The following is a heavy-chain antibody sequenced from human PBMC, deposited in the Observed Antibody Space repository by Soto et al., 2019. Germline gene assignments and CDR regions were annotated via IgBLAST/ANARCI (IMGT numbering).Heavy chain of an antibody. V-gene: IGHV1-69*02. J-gene: IGHJ6*03. CDR2: IIPILGIA. D-gene: IGHD4-4*01. CDR1: GGTFSSYT. CDR3: ARGLPTTVSYYYMDV. Sequence: QVQLVQSGAEVQKPGSSVKVSCKASGGTFSSYTISWVRQAPGQGLEWMGRIIPILGIANYAQKFQGRVTITADKSTSTAYMELSSLRSEDTAVYYCARGLPTTVSYYYMDVWGKGTTVTVSS.